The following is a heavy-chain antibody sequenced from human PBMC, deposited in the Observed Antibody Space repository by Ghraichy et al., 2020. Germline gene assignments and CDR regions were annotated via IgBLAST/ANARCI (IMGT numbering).Heavy chain of an antibody. V-gene: IGHV3-49*04. D-gene: IGHD4-23*01. Sequence: GGSLRLSCTASGFTFGDCAMSWVRQAPGKGLELVGFRTKAYGGTPEYAASVKGRFTISRDDSKSIAYLQMNSLKTEDTATYYCTRGDRYGGNPDFWGQGTLVTVSS. J-gene: IGHJ4*02. CDR3: TRGDRYGGNPDF. CDR2: RTKAYGGTP. CDR1: GFTFGDCA.